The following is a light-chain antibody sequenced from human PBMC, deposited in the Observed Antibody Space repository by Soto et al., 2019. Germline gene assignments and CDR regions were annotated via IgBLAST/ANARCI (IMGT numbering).Light chain of an antibody. Sequence: EIVLTQSPGTLSLSPGERATLSCRASQSVSRSYLAWYQQKPGQAPRLLIYGASSRATGIPDRFSGSGSRTDFTLIISTLEPEDFAEYYCLQYGSSAYTFGQGTKLEIK. CDR1: QSVSRSY. CDR3: LQYGSSAYT. CDR2: GAS. J-gene: IGKJ2*01. V-gene: IGKV3-20*01.